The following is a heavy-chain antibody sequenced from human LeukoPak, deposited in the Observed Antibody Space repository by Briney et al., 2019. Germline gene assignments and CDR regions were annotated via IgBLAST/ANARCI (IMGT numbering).Heavy chain of an antibody. D-gene: IGHD1-26*01. J-gene: IGHJ6*03. CDR1: GFTFSSYG. V-gene: IGHV3-30*02. CDR2: IRYDGSNK. CDR3: AKEVGSGSYGPLVIPLRYYYYMDV. Sequence: GGSLRLSCAASGFTFSSYGMHWVRQAPGKGLEWVAFIRYDGSNKYYADSVKGRFTISRDNSKNTLYLQMNSLRAEDTAVYYCAKEVGSGSYGPLVIPLRYYYYMDVWGKGTTVTVSS.